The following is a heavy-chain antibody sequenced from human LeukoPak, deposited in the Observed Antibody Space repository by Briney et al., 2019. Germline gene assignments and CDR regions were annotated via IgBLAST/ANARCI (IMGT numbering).Heavy chain of an antibody. CDR1: GFTFSTYA. CDR3: AKYSSHYPAAPGLGRWFGP. V-gene: IGHV3-23*01. CDR2: ISGNSGNV. D-gene: IGHD6-13*01. Sequence: QPGGSLRLSCAASGFTFSTYAMTWVRQAPGKGLEWVSTISGNSGNVFYADSVKGRFTISRDNSRDTLYLQMNSLRVEDTALYYCAKYSSHYPAAPGLGRWFGPWGPGTLVTVSS. J-gene: IGHJ5*02.